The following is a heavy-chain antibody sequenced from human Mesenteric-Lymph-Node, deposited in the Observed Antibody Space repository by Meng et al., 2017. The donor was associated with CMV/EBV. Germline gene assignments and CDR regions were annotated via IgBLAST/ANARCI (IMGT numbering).Heavy chain of an antibody. Sequence: GESLKISCAASGFTFSSYWMTWVRQAPGKGLEWVANIRQNGSEMYYEDSVKGRFTITRDNAKNSLILHMSSLRAEDTAVYYCARDPDQGRRWRRANDYWGQGTLVTVSS. V-gene: IGHV3-7*01. CDR1: GFTFSSYW. D-gene: IGHD1-14*01. CDR2: IRQNGSEM. CDR3: ARDPDQGRRWRRANDY. J-gene: IGHJ4*02.